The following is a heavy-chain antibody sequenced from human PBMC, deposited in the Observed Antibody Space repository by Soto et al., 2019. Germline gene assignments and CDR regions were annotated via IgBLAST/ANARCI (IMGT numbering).Heavy chain of an antibody. J-gene: IGHJ4*02. CDR3: AKWPSSGSTSNYAY. CDR2: ISYDGSNK. Sequence: QVQLVESGGGVVQPGRSLRLSCAASGFTFSSYGMHWVRQAPGKWLEWVAVISYDGSNKYYADSVKGRFTISRDNSKNTLYLQMKSLRAEDTAVYYCAKWPSSGSTSNYAYWGQGTLVTVSS. CDR1: GFTFSSYG. D-gene: IGHD6-19*01. V-gene: IGHV3-30*18.